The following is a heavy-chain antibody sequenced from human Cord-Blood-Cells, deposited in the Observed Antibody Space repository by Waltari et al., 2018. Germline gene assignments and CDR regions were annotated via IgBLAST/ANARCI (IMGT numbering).Heavy chain of an antibody. CDR3: ARLATFGGVIVDY. D-gene: IGHD3-16*02. CDR1: GGSISSSSYY. CDR2: IYYSRRT. J-gene: IGHJ4*02. V-gene: IGHV4-39*01. Sequence: QLQLQESGAGLVKPSATLSLTCTVSGGSISSSSYYWGWIRQPPGKGLEWIGSIYYSRRTYYNPSLKSRVTISVDTSKNQFSLKLSSVTAADTAVYYCARLATFGGVIVDYWGQGTLVTVSS.